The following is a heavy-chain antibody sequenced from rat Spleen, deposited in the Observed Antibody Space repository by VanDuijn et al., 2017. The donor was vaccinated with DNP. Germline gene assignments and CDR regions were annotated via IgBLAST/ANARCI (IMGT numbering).Heavy chain of an antibody. CDR3: ARPMYYYSGGFAY. CDR1: GFTFSDYY. V-gene: IGHV5-22*01. CDR2: ITYDGAGT. J-gene: IGHJ3*01. D-gene: IGHD1-1*01. Sequence: EVQLVESGGGLVQPGRSLKLSCAASGFTFSDYYLAWVRQAPTKGLEWVAYITYDGAGTYYGDSVRGRFTISRNNAESTLSLQMNSLKSEDMATYYCARPMYYYSGGFAYWGQGTLVTVSS.